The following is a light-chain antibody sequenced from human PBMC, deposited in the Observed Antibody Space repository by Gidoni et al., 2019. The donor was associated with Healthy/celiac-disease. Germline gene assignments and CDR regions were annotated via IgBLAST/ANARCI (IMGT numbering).Light chain of an antibody. V-gene: IGLV1-40*01. Sequence: QSVLTQPPSVSGAPGQRVTISCTGSSSNIGAGYDVHWYQQLPGTAPKLLMYGNSNRPSGVPDRFSGSKFGTSASLAITGLQAEDEANYYCQSYDSSLSGVVFGGGTKLTVV. CDR3: QSYDSSLSGVV. CDR2: GNS. CDR1: SSNIGAGYD. J-gene: IGLJ2*01.